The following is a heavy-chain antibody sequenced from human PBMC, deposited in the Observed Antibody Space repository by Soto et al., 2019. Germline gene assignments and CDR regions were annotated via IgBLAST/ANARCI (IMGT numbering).Heavy chain of an antibody. D-gene: IGHD5-12*01. CDR1: GGTFSSYA. J-gene: IGHJ5*02. Sequence: SVKVSCKASGGTFSSYAISWVRQAPGQGLEWMGGSIPIFGTANYAQKFQGRVTITADKSTSTAYMELSSLRSEDTAVYYCARGREMATILSAWFDPWGQGTLVTVSS. V-gene: IGHV1-69*06. CDR3: ARGREMATILSAWFDP. CDR2: SIPIFGTA.